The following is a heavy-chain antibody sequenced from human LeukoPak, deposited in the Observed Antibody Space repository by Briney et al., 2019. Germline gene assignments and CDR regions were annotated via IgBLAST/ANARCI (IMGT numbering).Heavy chain of an antibody. V-gene: IGHV3-23*01. CDR1: GFTFSSYS. Sequence: GGSLRLSCAASGFTFSSYSMSWVRQAPGKGLEWVSAISGSGGSTYYADSVKGRFTISRDNSKNTLYLQMNSLRAEDTAVYCCAKESYYDSSGFLNCWGQGTLVTVSS. J-gene: IGHJ4*02. CDR3: AKESYYDSSGFLNC. D-gene: IGHD3-22*01. CDR2: ISGSGGST.